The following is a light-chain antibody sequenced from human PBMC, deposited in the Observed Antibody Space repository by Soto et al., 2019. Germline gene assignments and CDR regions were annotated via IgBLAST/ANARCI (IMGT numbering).Light chain of an antibody. CDR3: QQYNFWPPLT. J-gene: IGKJ4*01. CDR2: GAS. Sequence: EIVLTQSPGTLSLSPGERATLSCRASQSVSSNLAWYQQKLGQAPRLLIYGASSRATGISGRFSGSGYGTEFTLTISSLRSEDFAIYYCQQYNFWPPLTFGGGTKVDIK. CDR1: QSVSSN. V-gene: IGKV3-15*01.